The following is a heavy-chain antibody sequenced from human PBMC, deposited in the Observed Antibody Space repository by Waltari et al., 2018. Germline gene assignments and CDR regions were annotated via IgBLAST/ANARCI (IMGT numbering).Heavy chain of an antibody. CDR1: GGSISSSSYY. D-gene: IGHD6-6*01. Sequence: QLQLQESGPGLVKPSETLSLTCTVSGGSISSSSYYWGWIRQPPGKGLEWIGSIYYSGSTYYNPSLKSRVTISVDTSKNQFSLKLSSVTAADTAVYYCVGYSSSSDAFDIWGQGTMVTVSS. J-gene: IGHJ3*02. CDR3: VGYSSSSDAFDI. CDR2: IYYSGST. V-gene: IGHV4-39*01.